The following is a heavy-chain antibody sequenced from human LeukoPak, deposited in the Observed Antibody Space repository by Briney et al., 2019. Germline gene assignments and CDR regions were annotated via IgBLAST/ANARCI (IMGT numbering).Heavy chain of an antibody. CDR3: ASGLRYFDLYY. Sequence: TSETLSLTCTVSGGSISSGSYYWSWIRQPAGKGLEWIGRIYTSGSTNYNPSLKSRVTIPVDTSKNQFSLKLSSVTAADTAVYYCASGLRYFDLYYWGQGTLVTVSS. CDR1: GGSISSGSYY. J-gene: IGHJ4*02. D-gene: IGHD3-9*01. V-gene: IGHV4-61*02. CDR2: IYTSGST.